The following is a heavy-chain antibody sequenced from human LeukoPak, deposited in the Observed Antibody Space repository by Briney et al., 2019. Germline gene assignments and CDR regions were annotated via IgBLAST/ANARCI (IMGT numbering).Heavy chain of an antibody. J-gene: IGHJ4*02. D-gene: IGHD5-18*01. CDR1: GFTVSSNY. CDR3: AREYSYGYGYYFDY. Sequence: GGSLRLSCAASGFTVSSNYMSWVRQAPGKGLEWVSVIYSGGSTYYADSVKGRFTISRDNSKNTLYLQMNSLRAEDTAVYYCAREYSYGYGYYFDYWGQGTLVTVSS. CDR2: IYSGGST. V-gene: IGHV3-53*01.